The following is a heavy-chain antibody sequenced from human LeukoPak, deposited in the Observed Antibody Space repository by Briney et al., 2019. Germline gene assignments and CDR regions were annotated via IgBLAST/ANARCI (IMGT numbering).Heavy chain of an antibody. CDR1: GGSINSGDHY. CDR2: MYNSGST. V-gene: IGHV4-30-4*01. Sequence: PSETLSLTCSVSGGSINSGDHYWSWIRQPPGKGLEWIGYMYNSGSTYYNPSLRSRVTISLDTSRTQFSLKLSSVTAADTAVYYCARGDCGSTSCYGWLNPWGQGTLVTVSS. J-gene: IGHJ5*02. D-gene: IGHD2-2*01. CDR3: ARGDCGSTSCYGWLNP.